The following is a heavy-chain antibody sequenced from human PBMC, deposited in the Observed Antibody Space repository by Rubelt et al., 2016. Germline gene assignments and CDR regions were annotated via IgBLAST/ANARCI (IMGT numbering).Heavy chain of an antibody. CDR3: ARSLVYGYTGIDY. CDR2: INPNSGGT. D-gene: IGHD5-18*01. J-gene: IGHJ4*02. V-gene: IGHV1-2*06. CDR1: GYTFTGYY. Sequence: GASVKVSCKASGYTFTGYYFHWVRQAPGQGLEWMGRINPNSGGTNFAQKFQGRVTMTRDTSISTVYMELSRLTSDDTAVYYCARSLVYGYTGIDYWGLGTLVTVSS.